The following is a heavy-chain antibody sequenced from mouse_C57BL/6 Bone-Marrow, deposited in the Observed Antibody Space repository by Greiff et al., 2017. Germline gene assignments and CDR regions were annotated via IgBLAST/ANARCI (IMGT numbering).Heavy chain of an antibody. CDR3: ARDGWLLRLAWFAY. D-gene: IGHD2-3*01. Sequence: EVQGVESGGGLVKPGGSLKLSCAASGFTFSSYAMSWVRQTPEKRLEWVATISDGGSYTYYPDNVKGRFTISRDNAKNNLYLQMSHLKSEDTAMYYCARDGWLLRLAWFAYWGQGTLVTVSA. CDR1: GFTFSSYA. CDR2: ISDGGSYT. J-gene: IGHJ3*01. V-gene: IGHV5-4*01.